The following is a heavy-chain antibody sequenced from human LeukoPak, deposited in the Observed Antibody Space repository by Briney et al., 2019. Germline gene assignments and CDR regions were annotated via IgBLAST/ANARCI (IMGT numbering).Heavy chain of an antibody. CDR1: GFTFSDYY. D-gene: IGHD7-27*01. CDR3: AKGISYNFGNWGSAEFDY. Sequence: NPGGSLRLSCAASGFTFSDYYMSWIRQAPGKGLEWVSYISSSGSTIYYADSVKGRFTISRDNSQNTLYLQMNSLRAEDTAVYYCAKGISYNFGNWGSAEFDYWGQETQVTVSS. J-gene: IGHJ4*02. V-gene: IGHV3-11*01. CDR2: ISSSGSTI.